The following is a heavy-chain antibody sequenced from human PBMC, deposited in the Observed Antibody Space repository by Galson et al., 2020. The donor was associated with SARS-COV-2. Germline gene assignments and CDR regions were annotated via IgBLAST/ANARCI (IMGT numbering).Heavy chain of an antibody. CDR3: ARVPISSDWFGDHFDY. Sequence: SETLSLTCTVSGGSISSDNYYWSWRWIRQPAGKGLEWIGHIYTSGSTNYNPSLKSRVTISVDVSKNQFSLTLSSVTAADTAVYYCARVPISSDWFGDHFDYWGQGTLVTVSS. D-gene: IGHD6-19*01. J-gene: IGHJ4*02. V-gene: IGHV4-61*09. CDR2: IYTSGST. CDR1: GGSISSDNYY.